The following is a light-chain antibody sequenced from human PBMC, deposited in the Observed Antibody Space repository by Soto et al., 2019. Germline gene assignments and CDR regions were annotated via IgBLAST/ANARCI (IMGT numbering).Light chain of an antibody. Sequence: DVVMTQSPLSLPVTLGQPASISCRSSQSLVYSNGVTYLNWFQQRPGQSPRRLIQKVSNRDSGVPDRFSGSASGTDFTLKISRVEADDVGVYYCMQGTHWPYTFGHGTKLEIK. CDR1: QSLVYSNGVTY. CDR2: KVS. CDR3: MQGTHWPYT. V-gene: IGKV2-30*01. J-gene: IGKJ2*01.